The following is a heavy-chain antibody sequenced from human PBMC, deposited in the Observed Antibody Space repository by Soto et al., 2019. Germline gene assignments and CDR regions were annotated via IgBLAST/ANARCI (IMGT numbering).Heavy chain of an antibody. V-gene: IGHV3-30*04. J-gene: IGHJ5*02. CDR1: RFTFSSYA. D-gene: IGHD2-8*02. CDR2: IVYDGSLK. Sequence: QVQLVESGGGVVQPGRSLRLSCTASRFTFSSYAMHWVRQAPGKGLEWVAVIVYDGSLKYYADSVRGRFTISRDNSENMLYLQMNSLRAEDTAVYYCARDIDSTIPTGGVLFDPWGQGTLVIVSS. CDR3: ARDIDSTIPTGGVLFDP.